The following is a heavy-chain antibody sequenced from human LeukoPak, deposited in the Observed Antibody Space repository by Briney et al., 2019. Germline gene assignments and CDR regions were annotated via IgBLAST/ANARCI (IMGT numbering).Heavy chain of an antibody. Sequence: GGSLRLSCAASGFTFSSYAMHWVRQAPGKGLEWVAVISYGGSNKYYADSVKGRFTISRDNSKNTLYLQMNSLRAEDTAVYYCARAQRGSSSNYYYGMDVWGQGTTVTVSS. D-gene: IGHD6-6*01. V-gene: IGHV3-30-3*01. CDR1: GFTFSSYA. CDR2: ISYGGSNK. J-gene: IGHJ6*02. CDR3: ARAQRGSSSNYYYGMDV.